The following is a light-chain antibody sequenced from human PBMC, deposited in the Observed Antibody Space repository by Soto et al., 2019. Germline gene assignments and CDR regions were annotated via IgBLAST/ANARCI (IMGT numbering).Light chain of an antibody. Sequence: QSVLTQPASVSRSPGQSITISCTGTSSDVGGYNYVSWYQQHPGKAPKLMIYDVSNRPSGVSNRFSGSKSGNTASLTISGLQAEDEADYYCSSYTSSSTLLFGTGTKSPS. V-gene: IGLV2-14*01. J-gene: IGLJ1*01. CDR3: SSYTSSSTLL. CDR1: SSDVGGYNY. CDR2: DVS.